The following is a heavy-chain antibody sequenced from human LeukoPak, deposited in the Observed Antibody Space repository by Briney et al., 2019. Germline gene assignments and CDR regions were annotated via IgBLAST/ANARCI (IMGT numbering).Heavy chain of an antibody. J-gene: IGHJ5*02. CDR2: IIPIFGTA. Sequence: ASVKVSCKASGGTFSSYAISWVRQAPGQGLEWMGGIIPIFGTANYAQKFQGRVTITADESTSTAYMELSSLRSEDTAVYYCARDCLCHLTMIVVVTLLSWFDPWGQGTLVTVSS. CDR3: ARDCLCHLTMIVVVTLLSWFDP. V-gene: IGHV1-69*13. CDR1: GGTFSSYA. D-gene: IGHD3-22*01.